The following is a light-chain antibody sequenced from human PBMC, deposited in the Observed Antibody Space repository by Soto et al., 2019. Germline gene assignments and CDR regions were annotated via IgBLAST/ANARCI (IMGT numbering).Light chain of an antibody. CDR3: MQSAHWPPT. CDR2: TVS. V-gene: IGKV2-30*01. Sequence: DVVMTQSPPSLAVTLGQPASISCRSSQSVVYSDGYAYLNWFQPRPGESPRRLIYTVSNRDSRVPDRFSGGGSGTDFTLKISRVEAEDVGIYYCMQSAHWPPTFGQGTKVEI. J-gene: IGKJ1*01. CDR1: QSVVYSDGYAY.